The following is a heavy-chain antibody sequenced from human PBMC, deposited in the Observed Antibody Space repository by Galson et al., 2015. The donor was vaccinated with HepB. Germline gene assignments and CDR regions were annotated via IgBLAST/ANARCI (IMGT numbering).Heavy chain of an antibody. V-gene: IGHV4-39*07. CDR3: ARAGWVAAAAYYWHFDL. D-gene: IGHD6-13*01. CDR1: GGSISSSSYY. Sequence: ETLSLTCPVSGGSISSSSYYWGWIRQPPGKGLEWIGSIYYSGSTYYNPSLKSRVTISVDTSKNQFSLTVRSVTAADTAVYYCARAGWVAAAAYYWHFDLWGRGTLVTVSS. J-gene: IGHJ2*01. CDR2: IYYSGST.